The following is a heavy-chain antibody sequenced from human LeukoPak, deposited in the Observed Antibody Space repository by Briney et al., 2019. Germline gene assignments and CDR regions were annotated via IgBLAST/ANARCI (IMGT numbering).Heavy chain of an antibody. CDR3: ARGYCSGGSCPTFFDY. V-gene: IGHV1-2*06. J-gene: IGHJ4*02. D-gene: IGHD2-15*01. CDR2: INPNSGGT. Sequence: ASVKVSCKASGYTFTGYYMHWVRQAPGQGLEWMGRINPNSGGTNYAQKFQGRVTKTRDTSISTAYMELSRLRSDDTAVYYCARGYCSGGSCPTFFDYWGQGTLVTVSS. CDR1: GYTFTGYY.